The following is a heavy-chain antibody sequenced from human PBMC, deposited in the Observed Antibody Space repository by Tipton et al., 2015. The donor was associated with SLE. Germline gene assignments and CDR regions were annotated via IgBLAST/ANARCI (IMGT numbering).Heavy chain of an antibody. Sequence: TLSLTCTVSGGSISSSSYYWGWIRQPPGKGLEWIGSIYYSGGTYYNPSLKSRVTISVDTSKNQFSLRLSSVTAADTAVYYCATNEASSSWTLGAFDIWGQGTMVTVSS. CDR3: ATNEASSSWTLGAFDI. D-gene: IGHD6-13*01. V-gene: IGHV4-39*07. CDR1: GGSISSSSYY. CDR2: IYYSGGT. J-gene: IGHJ3*02.